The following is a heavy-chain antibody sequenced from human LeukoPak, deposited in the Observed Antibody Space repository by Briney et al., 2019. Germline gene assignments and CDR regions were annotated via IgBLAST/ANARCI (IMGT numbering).Heavy chain of an antibody. D-gene: IGHD5-18*01. CDR3: ARDHRIQLWFSNWFDP. J-gene: IGHJ5*02. V-gene: IGHV4-39*07. CDR2: IYYSGST. Sequence: SETLSLTCTVSGGSISSSNYYWGWIRQPPGKGLEWIGSIYYSGSTYYNPSLKSRVTISVDTSKNQFSLKLSSVTAADTAVYYCARDHRIQLWFSNWFDPWGQGTLVTVSS. CDR1: GGSISSSNYY.